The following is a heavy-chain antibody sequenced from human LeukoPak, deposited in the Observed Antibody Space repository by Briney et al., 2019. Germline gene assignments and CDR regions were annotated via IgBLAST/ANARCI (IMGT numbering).Heavy chain of an antibody. Sequence: SGGSLRLSCAASEFTFSNAWMSWVRQAPGKGLKWVGRIKSKTDGGTTDYAAPVKGRFTISRDDSKNTLYLQMNSLKTEDTAVYYCTTVLLWFGEPGGFDYWGQGTLVTVSS. CDR2: IKSKTDGGTT. D-gene: IGHD3-10*01. V-gene: IGHV3-15*01. J-gene: IGHJ4*02. CDR1: EFTFSNAW. CDR3: TTVLLWFGEPGGFDY.